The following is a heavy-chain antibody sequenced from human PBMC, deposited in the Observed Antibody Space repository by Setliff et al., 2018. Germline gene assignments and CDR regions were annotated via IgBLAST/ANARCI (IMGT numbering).Heavy chain of an antibody. V-gene: IGHV1-69*11. Sequence: GASVKVSCKASGDTFSASGITWVRQAPGEGLEWVGRSIPILKTANYAQKFRGRVTLSVDDSATTAYMDLRSLKLEDTAVYFCARELRSPFWHIDSWGQGTLVTVSS. CDR2: SIPILKTA. J-gene: IGHJ4*02. CDR3: ARELRSPFWHIDS. D-gene: IGHD3-3*01. CDR1: GDTFSASG.